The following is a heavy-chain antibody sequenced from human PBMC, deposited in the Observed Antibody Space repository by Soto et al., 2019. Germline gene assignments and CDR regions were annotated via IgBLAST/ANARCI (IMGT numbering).Heavy chain of an antibody. CDR3: ARRGFLEWSPFDY. CDR1: GYSFTSYW. CDR2: IYPGDSDT. D-gene: IGHD3-3*01. V-gene: IGHV5-51*01. Sequence: GESLKISCKGSGYSFTSYWIGWVRQMPGKGLEWMGIIYPGDSDTRYSPSFQGQVTISADKFISPAYLQWSSLKASDTAMYYCARRGFLEWSPFDYWGQGTLVTVSS. J-gene: IGHJ4*02.